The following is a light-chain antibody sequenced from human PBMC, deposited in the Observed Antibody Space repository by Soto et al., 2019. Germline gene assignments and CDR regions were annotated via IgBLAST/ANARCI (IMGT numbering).Light chain of an antibody. CDR2: GAS. J-gene: IGKJ1*01. V-gene: IGKV3-20*01. Sequence: EILLTQSPGTLSLSPGERATLSCRASPSVVSTYVAWYQQTPGQAPRLLIYGASNRATGIPDRFSVSGSGTDFNLTISRLETEDFAVYDCQQYGHSPWTFGQGTKVEIK. CDR3: QQYGHSPWT. CDR1: PSVVSTY.